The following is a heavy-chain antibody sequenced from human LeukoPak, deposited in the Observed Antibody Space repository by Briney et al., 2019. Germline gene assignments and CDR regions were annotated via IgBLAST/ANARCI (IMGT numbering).Heavy chain of an antibody. CDR2: ISGSGGST. CDR1: GFTFSSYA. V-gene: IGHV3-23*01. J-gene: IGHJ6*02. Sequence: GGSLRLSCAASGFTFSSYAMSWVRQAPGKGLEWVSAISGSGGSTYYADSVKGRFTISRDNSKNTLYLQMYSLRAEDTAVYYCAKWPLGYCSSTSCYNGNYYYYGMDVWGQGTTVTVSS. D-gene: IGHD2-2*02. CDR3: AKWPLGYCSSTSCYNGNYYYYGMDV.